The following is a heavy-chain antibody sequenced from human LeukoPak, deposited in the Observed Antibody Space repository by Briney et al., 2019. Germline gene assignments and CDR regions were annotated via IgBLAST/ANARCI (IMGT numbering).Heavy chain of an antibody. D-gene: IGHD3-3*01. CDR2: FDPEDGET. V-gene: IGHV1-24*01. CDR3: ATSTIFGVDPPYYYYGMDV. Sequence: ASVKVSCKVSGYTLTELSMHWVRQAPGKGLEWMGGFDPEDGETIYAQKFQGRVTMTEDTSTDTAYMELSSLRSDDTAVYYCATSTIFGVDPPYYYYGMDVWGQGTTVTVSS. CDR1: GYTLTELS. J-gene: IGHJ6*02.